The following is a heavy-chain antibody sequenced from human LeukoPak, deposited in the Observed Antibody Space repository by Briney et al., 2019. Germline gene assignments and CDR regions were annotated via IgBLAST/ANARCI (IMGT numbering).Heavy chain of an antibody. Sequence: PSETLSLTCTVSGGSISSYYWSWIRQPPGKGLEWIGYIYYSGSTNYNPSLKSRVTISVDTSKNQFSLKLSSVTAADTAVYYCARRTWGAFDIWGPGTMVTVSS. CDR3: ARRTWGAFDI. CDR1: GGSISSYY. D-gene: IGHD7-27*01. V-gene: IGHV4-59*01. CDR2: IYYSGST. J-gene: IGHJ3*02.